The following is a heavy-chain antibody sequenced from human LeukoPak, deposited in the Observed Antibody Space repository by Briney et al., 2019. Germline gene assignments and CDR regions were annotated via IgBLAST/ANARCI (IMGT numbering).Heavy chain of an antibody. CDR1: GGSFSGYY. V-gene: IGHV4-59*01. CDR3: AITMVRGVRNMRFDY. D-gene: IGHD3-10*01. Sequence: SETLSLTCAVYGGSFSGYYWSWIRQPPGKGLEWIGYIYYSGSTNYNPSLKSRVTISVDTSKNQFSLKLSSVTAADTAVYYCAITMVRGVRNMRFDYWGQGTLVTVSS. J-gene: IGHJ4*02. CDR2: IYYSGST.